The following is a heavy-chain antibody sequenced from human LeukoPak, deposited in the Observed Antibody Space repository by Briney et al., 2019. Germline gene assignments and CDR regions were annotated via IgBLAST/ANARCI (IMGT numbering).Heavy chain of an antibody. Sequence: GGSLRLSCTASGFTFSSYGMNWVRQAPGKGLEWVSSISSGSSYIYYADSVKGRFTISRDNAKNSLYLQMNSLRAEDTAVYYCAREDTIAVAGRGFDYWGQGTLVTVSS. CDR1: GFTFSSYG. CDR2: ISSGSSYI. CDR3: AREDTIAVAGRGFDY. V-gene: IGHV3-21*01. D-gene: IGHD6-19*01. J-gene: IGHJ4*02.